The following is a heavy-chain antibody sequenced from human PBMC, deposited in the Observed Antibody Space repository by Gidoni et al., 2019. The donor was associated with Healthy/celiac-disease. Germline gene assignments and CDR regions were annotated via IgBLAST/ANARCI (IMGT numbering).Heavy chain of an antibody. V-gene: IGHV3-48*02. J-gene: IGHJ4*02. CDR2: ISSSRSTI. CDR3: SREKAYGDFRGFDH. CDR1: VFDFGSYS. Sequence: EVQRGEAGGGLVQTGGSLRLTWTASVFDFGSYSMNGVRQAPGQGLEWVSYISSSRSTIYYADSVTCRFTISSANAKTSLYLQMNSLRDEATAVSYCSREKAYGDFRGFDHWGQGTLVTVSS. D-gene: IGHD4-17*01.